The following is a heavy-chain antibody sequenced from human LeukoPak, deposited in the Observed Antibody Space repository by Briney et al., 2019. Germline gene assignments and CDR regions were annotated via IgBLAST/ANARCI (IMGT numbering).Heavy chain of an antibody. J-gene: IGHJ5*02. CDR3: AKGGYYDSPQDP. CDR2: ISGSGGST. CDR1: GFTFSSYA. D-gene: IGHD3-22*01. Sequence: GGSLRLSCAASGFTFSSYAVSWVRQAPGKGLEWVSAISGSGGSTYYADSVKGRFTISRDNSKNTLYLQMNGLRAEDTAVYYCAKGGYYDSPQDPWGQGTLVTVSS. V-gene: IGHV3-23*01.